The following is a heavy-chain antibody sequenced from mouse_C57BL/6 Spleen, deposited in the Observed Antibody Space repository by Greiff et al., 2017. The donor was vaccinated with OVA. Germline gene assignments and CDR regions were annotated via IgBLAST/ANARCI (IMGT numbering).Heavy chain of an antibody. J-gene: IGHJ4*01. Sequence: EVQLVESEGGLVQPGSSMKLSCTASGFTFSDYYMAWVRQVPEKGLEWVANINYDGSSTYYLDSLKSRFIISRDNAKNILYLQMSSLKSEDTATYYCARDGYSLAMDYWGQGTSVTVSS. CDR1: GFTFSDYY. V-gene: IGHV5-16*01. CDR3: ARDGYSLAMDY. CDR2: INYDGSST. D-gene: IGHD2-3*01.